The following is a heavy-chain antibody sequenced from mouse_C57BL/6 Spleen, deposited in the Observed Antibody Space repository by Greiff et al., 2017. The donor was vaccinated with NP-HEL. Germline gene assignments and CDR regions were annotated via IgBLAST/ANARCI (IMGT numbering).Heavy chain of an antibody. D-gene: IGHD1-1*01. Sequence: QVQLQQPGAELVKPGASVKLSCKASGYTFISYWMHWVKQRPGQGLEWIGMIHPNSGSTNYNEKFKSKATLTVDKSSSTAYMQLSSLTSEDSAVYYCDGSSYGSWFAYWGQGTLVTVSA. CDR2: IHPNSGST. CDR1: GYTFISYW. CDR3: DGSSYGSWFAY. J-gene: IGHJ3*01. V-gene: IGHV1-64*01.